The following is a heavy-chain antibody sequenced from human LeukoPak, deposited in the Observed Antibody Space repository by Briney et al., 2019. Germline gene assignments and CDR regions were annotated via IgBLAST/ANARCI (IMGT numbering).Heavy chain of an antibody. CDR1: GGSINSINYY. Sequence: SETLSHTCTVSGGSINSINYYWVWIRQPPGKGLQWIGSIYYSGNTYYNPSLKSRVTISVYTSRNQFSLKLSSVTAADTAVYYCATYPKSDSSGWTALDIWGQGTMVTVFS. CDR3: ATYPKSDSSGWTALDI. D-gene: IGHD6-19*01. J-gene: IGHJ3*02. V-gene: IGHV4-39*01. CDR2: IYYSGNT.